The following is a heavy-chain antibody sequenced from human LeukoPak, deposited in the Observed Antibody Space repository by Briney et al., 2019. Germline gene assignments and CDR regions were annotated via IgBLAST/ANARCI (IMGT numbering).Heavy chain of an antibody. Sequence: SVKVSCKASGGTFSSYAISWVRQAPGQGLEWMEGIIPIFGTANYAQKFQGRVTITADESTSTAYMGLSSLRSEDTAVYYCARVGEDYYYYMDVWGKGTTVTISS. V-gene: IGHV1-69*13. J-gene: IGHJ6*03. CDR3: ARVGEDYYYYMDV. CDR2: IIPIFGTA. CDR1: GGTFSSYA.